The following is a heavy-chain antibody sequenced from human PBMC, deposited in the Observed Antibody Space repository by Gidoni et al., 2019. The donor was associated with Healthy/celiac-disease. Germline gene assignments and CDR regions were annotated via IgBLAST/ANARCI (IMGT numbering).Heavy chain of an antibody. J-gene: IGHJ3*02. V-gene: IGHV3-23*04. CDR2: ISGSGGST. Sequence: RLVGSVGGLVQHGGSLRLSCPASGFTFSSSALSWVRPAPGKGLEWVSAISGSGGSTYYADSVNGRFTISRANSKNTLYLQMNSLRVEYTAVDYWAKALGSFDIWGQGTMVTVSS. CDR3: AKALGSFDI. CDR1: GFTFSSSA.